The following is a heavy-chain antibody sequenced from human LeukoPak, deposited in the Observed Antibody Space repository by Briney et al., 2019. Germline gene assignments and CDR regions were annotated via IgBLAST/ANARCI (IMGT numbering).Heavy chain of an antibody. V-gene: IGHV3-23*01. CDR2: ISGSGGST. CDR3: AKGGSDYDFWSGQTGYFDY. CDR1: GFTFSSYA. Sequence: GGSLRLSCAASGFTFSSYAMSWVRQAPGKGLEWVSAISGSGGSTYYADSVKGRFTISRDNSKNTLYLQMNSLRAEDTAVYYCAKGGSDYDFWSGQTGYFDYWGQGTLVTVSS. J-gene: IGHJ4*02. D-gene: IGHD3-3*01.